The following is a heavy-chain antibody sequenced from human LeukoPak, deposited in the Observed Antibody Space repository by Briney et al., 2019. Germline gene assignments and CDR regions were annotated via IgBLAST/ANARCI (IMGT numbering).Heavy chain of an antibody. CDR1: GGSISSYY. Sequence: SETLSLTCTVSGGSISSYYWSWIRQPAGKGLEWIGRIYTSGSTNYNPSLKSRVTMSVDTSKNQFSLKLSSVTAADTAVYYCARDKMKAVAGTGFDYWGQGTLVTVSS. CDR3: ARDKMKAVAGTGFDY. D-gene: IGHD6-19*01. J-gene: IGHJ4*02. CDR2: IYTSGST. V-gene: IGHV4-4*07.